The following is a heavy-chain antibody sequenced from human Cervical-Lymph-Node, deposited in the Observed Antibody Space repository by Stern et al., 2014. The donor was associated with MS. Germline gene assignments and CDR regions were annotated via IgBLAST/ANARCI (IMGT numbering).Heavy chain of an antibody. CDR1: GGSISSGDYY. D-gene: IGHD4-23*01. V-gene: IGHV4-30-4*01. CDR3: ARGRGNPFDY. CDR2: IYYSGSA. J-gene: IGHJ4*02. Sequence: VQLVESGPGLVKPSQTLSLTCTVSGGSISSGDYYWSWIRQPPGKGLEWIGYIYYSGSAYYNPSLKSRVIMSLDTSKNQFSLRLSSVTAADTAVYYCARGRGNPFDYWGQGTLVTVSS.